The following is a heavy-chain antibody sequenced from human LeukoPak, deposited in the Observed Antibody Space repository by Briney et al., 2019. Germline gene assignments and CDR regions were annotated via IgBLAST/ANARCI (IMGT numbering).Heavy chain of an antibody. D-gene: IGHD3-10*01. V-gene: IGHV3-30*03. CDR1: GFTFSSYG. CDR3: ARDFGGITMVRGVIGY. J-gene: IGHJ4*02. CDR2: ISYDGSNK. Sequence: GRSLRLSCAASGFTFSSYGMHWVRQAPGKGLEWVAVISYDGSNKYYADSVKGRFTISRDNSKNTLYLQMNSLRAEDTAVYYCARDFGGITMVRGVIGYWGQGTLVTVSS.